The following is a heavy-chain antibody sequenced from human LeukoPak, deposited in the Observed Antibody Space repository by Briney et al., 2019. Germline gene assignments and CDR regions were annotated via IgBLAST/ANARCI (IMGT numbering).Heavy chain of an antibody. CDR2: IYYSGST. CDR1: GGSISSGDYY. D-gene: IGHD4-17*01. CDR3: ARAQGWYGDYIDY. Sequence: SQTLSLTCTVSGGSISSGDYYRSWIRQPPGKGLEWIGYIYYSGSTYYNPSLKSRVTISVDTSKNQFSLKLSSVTAADTAVYYCARAQGWYGDYIDYWGQGTLVTVSS. J-gene: IGHJ4*02. V-gene: IGHV4-31*03.